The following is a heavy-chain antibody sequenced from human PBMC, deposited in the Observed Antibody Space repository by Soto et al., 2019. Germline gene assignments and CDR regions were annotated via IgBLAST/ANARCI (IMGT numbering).Heavy chain of an antibody. D-gene: IGHD3-10*01. CDR2: IDPSDSYT. J-gene: IGHJ5*02. CDR3: ASMVRVNWFDP. V-gene: IGHV5-10-1*01. CDR1: GYSFTSYW. Sequence: GESLKISCQGSGYSFTSYWISWVRQMPGKGLEWMGRIDPSDSYTNYSPSFQGHVTISADKSISTAYLQWSSLKASDTAMYYCASMVRVNWFDPWGQGTLVTVSS.